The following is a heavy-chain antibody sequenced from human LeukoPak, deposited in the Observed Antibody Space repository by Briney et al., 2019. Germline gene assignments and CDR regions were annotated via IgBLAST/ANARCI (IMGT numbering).Heavy chain of an antibody. CDR3: ARGGVNYKIAGP. Sequence: PSETLSLTCTVSGGSLTSYYWSWIRQPPGKGLEWIGYIYYSGSTNYNPSLKSRVTISVDTSKNQFSLKLSSVTAADTAVYYCARGGVNYKIAGPWGQGALVTVSS. J-gene: IGHJ5*02. CDR1: GGSLTSYY. D-gene: IGHD3-10*01. V-gene: IGHV4-59*01. CDR2: IYYSGST.